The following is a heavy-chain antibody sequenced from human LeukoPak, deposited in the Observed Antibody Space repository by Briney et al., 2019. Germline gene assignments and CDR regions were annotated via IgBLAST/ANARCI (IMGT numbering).Heavy chain of an antibody. CDR1: GFTVSSNY. Sequence: GGSLRLSCAASGFTVSSNYMSWVRQAPGKGLEWVSVIYSGGSTDHADSVKGRFTISRVNSKNTLYLQMNSLRAEDTAVYYCATRSSGWGQGTLVTVSS. V-gene: IGHV3-53*01. CDR2: IYSGGST. J-gene: IGHJ4*02. CDR3: ATRSSG. D-gene: IGHD6-19*01.